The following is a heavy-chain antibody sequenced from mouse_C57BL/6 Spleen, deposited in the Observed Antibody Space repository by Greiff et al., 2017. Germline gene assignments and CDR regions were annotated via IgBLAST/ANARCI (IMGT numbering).Heavy chain of an antibody. J-gene: IGHJ4*01. V-gene: IGHV1-55*01. D-gene: IGHD2-4*01. CDR3: ARCDYDGDAMDY. CDR2: IYPGSGST. Sequence: QVQLQQPGAELVKPGASVKMSCKASGYTFTSYWITWVKQRPGQGLEWIGDIYPGSGSTNYNEKFKSKATLIVDTSSSTAYMQRSSLTSEESAVYYGARCDYDGDAMDYWGQGTSVTVSS. CDR1: GYTFTSYW.